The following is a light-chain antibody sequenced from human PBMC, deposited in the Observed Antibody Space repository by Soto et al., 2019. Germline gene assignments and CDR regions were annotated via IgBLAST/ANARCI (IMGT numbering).Light chain of an antibody. CDR3: QSYDSSLSGSV. V-gene: IGLV1-40*01. Sequence: QSVPTQPPSVSGAPGQRVTISCNGSSSNIGAGYDVHWYQQLPGTAPKLLIYGNSNRPSGVPDRFSGSKSGTSASLAITGLQAEDEADYYCQSYDSSLSGSVFGGGTKLTVL. CDR1: SSNIGAGYD. J-gene: IGLJ2*01. CDR2: GNS.